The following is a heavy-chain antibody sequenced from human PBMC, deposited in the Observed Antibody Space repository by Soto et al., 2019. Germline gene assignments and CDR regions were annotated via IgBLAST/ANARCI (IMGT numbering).Heavy chain of an antibody. D-gene: IGHD3-16*01. CDR2: IYYSGST. CDR1: GGSISSYY. CDR3: GRRVLAGSWNDAFVT. Sequence: SETLSLTCTVSGGSISSYYWSWIRQPPGKGLEWIGYIYYSGSTNYNPSLKSRVTISVDTSKNQFSLKLSSVTAADTAVYYWGRRVLAGSWNDAFVTGAQGTLVTVSS. V-gene: IGHV4-59*08. J-gene: IGHJ4*02.